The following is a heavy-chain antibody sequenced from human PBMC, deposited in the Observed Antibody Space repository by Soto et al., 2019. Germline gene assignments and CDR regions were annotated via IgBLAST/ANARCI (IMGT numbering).Heavy chain of an antibody. CDR1: VGSFSGYY. CDR3: ARGQDFWSGFPFDY. D-gene: IGHD3-3*01. Sequence: QVQLQQWGAGLLKPSETLSLTCAVYVGSFSGYYWTWIRRPPGTGLEWIGEINHRGSTKYSPSLKSRVTLSVDRPTNQFSLKLSSVTAADTAVYYCARGQDFWSGFPFDYWGQGTLVTVSS. V-gene: IGHV4-34*01. J-gene: IGHJ4*02. CDR2: INHRGST.